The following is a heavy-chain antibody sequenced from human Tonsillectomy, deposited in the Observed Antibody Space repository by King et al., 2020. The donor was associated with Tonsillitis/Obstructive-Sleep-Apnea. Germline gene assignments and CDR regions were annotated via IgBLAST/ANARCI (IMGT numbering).Heavy chain of an antibody. D-gene: IGHD4-23*01. V-gene: IGHV4-39*01. CDR3: ARPPTVVTPRYFDL. CDR2: IYYSGST. CDR1: GGAISSSSYY. Sequence: MQLQESGPGLVKPSETLSLTCTVSGGAISSSSYYWGWIRQPPGKGLEWIGTIYYSGSTYNNPSLKSRVTISVDTSKNQFSLKLSSVTAADTAVYYCARPPTVVTPRYFDLWGRGTLVTVSS. J-gene: IGHJ2*01.